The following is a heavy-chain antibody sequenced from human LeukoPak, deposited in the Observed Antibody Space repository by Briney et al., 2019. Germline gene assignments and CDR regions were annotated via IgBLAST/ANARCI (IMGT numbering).Heavy chain of an antibody. V-gene: IGHV4-59*01. J-gene: IGHJ5*02. CDR3: ARVRHIVGATQPTDWFDP. D-gene: IGHD1-26*01. CDR1: GGSISSYY. CDR2: IYYSGST. Sequence: KSSETLSLTCTVSGGSISSYYWSWIRQPPGKGLEWIGYIYYSGSTNYNPSLKSRVTISVDTSKNQFSLKLSSVTAADTAVYYCARVRHIVGATQPTDWFDPWGQGTLVTVSS.